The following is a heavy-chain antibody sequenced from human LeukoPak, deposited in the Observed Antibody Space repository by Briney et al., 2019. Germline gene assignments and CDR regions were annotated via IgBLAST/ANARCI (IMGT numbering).Heavy chain of an antibody. CDR3: ARDDSSDLGEDY. D-gene: IGHD3-22*01. CDR1: GFTFSSYN. J-gene: IGHJ4*02. CDR2: IYSGGST. V-gene: IGHV3-53*01. Sequence: GGSLRLSCAASGFTFSSYNMNWVRQAPGEGLEWVSVIYSGGSTYYADSVKGRFTISRDNSKNTLYLQMNSLRAEDTAVYYCARDDSSDLGEDYWGQGTLVTVSS.